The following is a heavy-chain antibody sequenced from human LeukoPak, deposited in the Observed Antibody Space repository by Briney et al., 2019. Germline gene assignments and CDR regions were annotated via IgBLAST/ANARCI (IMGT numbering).Heavy chain of an antibody. J-gene: IGHJ6*02. Sequence: GGSLRLSCAASGFTVSNNYMSWVRQAPGKGLEWVSVIYSGGATHYADSVKGRFTISRDNSKNTLYLQMNSLRAEDTAVYYCARDLGDYNPQSYYYYYYGMDVWGQGTTVTVSS. D-gene: IGHD4-17*01. CDR1: GFTVSNNY. V-gene: IGHV3-66*01. CDR2: IYSGGAT. CDR3: ARDLGDYNPQSYYYYYYGMDV.